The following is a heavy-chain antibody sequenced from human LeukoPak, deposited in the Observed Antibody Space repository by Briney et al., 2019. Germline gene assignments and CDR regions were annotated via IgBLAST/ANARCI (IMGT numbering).Heavy chain of an antibody. J-gene: IGHJ5*02. Sequence: ETLPLTCAVYGGSFSGYYWSWIRQPPGKGLEWIGEINHSGSTNYNPSLKSRVTISVDTSKNQFSLKLSSVTAADTAVYYCSVTSGWFDPWGQGTLVTVSS. V-gene: IGHV4-34*01. CDR2: INHSGST. CDR1: GGSFSGYY. D-gene: IGHD3-16*01. CDR3: SVTSGWFDP.